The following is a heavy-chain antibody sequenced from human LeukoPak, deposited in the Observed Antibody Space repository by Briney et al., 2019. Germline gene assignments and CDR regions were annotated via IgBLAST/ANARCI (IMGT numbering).Heavy chain of an antibody. Sequence: GGSLRLSCAASGFTFDDYAMHWVRQAPGKGLEWVSTISWNSGIIGYADSVKGRFTISRDNAKNSLYLQMNSLRAEDTAIYYCVRDKLYYYASGSPSYYMDVWGKGTTVTISS. D-gene: IGHD3-10*01. V-gene: IGHV3-9*01. J-gene: IGHJ6*03. CDR3: VRDKLYYYASGSPSYYMDV. CDR1: GFTFDDYA. CDR2: ISWNSGII.